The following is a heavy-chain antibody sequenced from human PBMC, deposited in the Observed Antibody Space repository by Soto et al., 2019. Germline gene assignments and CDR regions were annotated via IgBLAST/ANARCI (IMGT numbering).Heavy chain of an antibody. D-gene: IGHD3-10*01. V-gene: IGHV1-46*03. CDR2: INPSGGST. Sequence: EASVKLSCKASGYTFTSYYMHWVRQAPRQGLEWMGIINPSGGSTSYAQKFQGRVTMTRDTSTSTVYMELSSLRSEDTAVYYCARGHYYYGSGSYYNAFDYWGQGTLVTVSS. CDR1: GYTFTSYY. J-gene: IGHJ4*02. CDR3: ARGHYYYGSGSYYNAFDY.